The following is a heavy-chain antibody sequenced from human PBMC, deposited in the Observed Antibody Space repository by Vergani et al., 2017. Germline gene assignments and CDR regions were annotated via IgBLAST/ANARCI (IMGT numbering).Heavy chain of an antibody. J-gene: IGHJ6*03. Sequence: QVQLVESGGGVVQPGRSLRLSCAASGFTFSSYAMHWVRQAPGKGLEWVAVISYDGSNKYYADSVKGRFTISRDNSKNTLYLQMNSLRAEDTAVYYCARVAIVATEGYYYYYMDVWGKGA. D-gene: IGHD5-12*01. CDR2: ISYDGSNK. CDR3: ARVAIVATEGYYYYYMDV. CDR1: GFTFSSYA. V-gene: IGHV3-30-3*01.